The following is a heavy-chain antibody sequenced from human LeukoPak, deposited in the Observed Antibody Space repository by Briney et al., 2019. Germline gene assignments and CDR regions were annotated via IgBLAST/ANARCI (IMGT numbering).Heavy chain of an antibody. J-gene: IGHJ4*02. Sequence: GGSLRLSCAASGFIFNNYYMSWIRQAPGKGLEWVAYISHSDDTTYYADSVKGHFTVSRDNARNSLDLQMNSVRAEDTAVYYCAREGYGTGNYYFDYWGQGILVTVSS. CDR3: AREGYGTGNYYFDY. V-gene: IGHV3-11*01. CDR1: GFIFNNYY. D-gene: IGHD3-10*01. CDR2: ISHSDDTT.